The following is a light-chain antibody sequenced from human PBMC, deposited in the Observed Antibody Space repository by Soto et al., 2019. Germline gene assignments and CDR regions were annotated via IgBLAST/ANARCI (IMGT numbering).Light chain of an antibody. CDR3: LYYADTASV. V-gene: IGLV2-8*01. Sequence: QSALTQPPSASGSPGQSVTISCAGTSSDVGGYNYVSWYQQYLGKVPKLMIYEVSERPSGVPDRFSGSKSGNTAFLTVSGLQAEYEADYYCLYYADTASVFGTGPKVTVL. CDR2: EVS. J-gene: IGLJ1*01. CDR1: SSDVGGYNY.